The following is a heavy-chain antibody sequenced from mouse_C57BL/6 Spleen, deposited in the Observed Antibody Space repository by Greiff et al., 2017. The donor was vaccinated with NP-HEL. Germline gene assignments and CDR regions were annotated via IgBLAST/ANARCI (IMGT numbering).Heavy chain of an antibody. J-gene: IGHJ2*01. CDR3: ARPRYYGSRGRFDY. CDR1: GYTFTDYY. D-gene: IGHD1-1*01. Sequence: EVQLQQSGPELVKPGASVKISCKASGYTFTDYYMNWVKQSHGKSLEWIGDINPNNGGTSYNQKFKGKATLTVDKSSSTAYMELRSLTSEDSAVYYCARPRYYGSRGRFDYWGQGTTLTVSS. CDR2: INPNNGGT. V-gene: IGHV1-26*01.